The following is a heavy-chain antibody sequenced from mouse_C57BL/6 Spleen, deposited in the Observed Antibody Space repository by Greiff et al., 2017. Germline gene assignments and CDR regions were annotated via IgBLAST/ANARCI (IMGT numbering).Heavy chain of an antibody. CDR1: GFNIKDDY. V-gene: IGHV14-4*01. CDR3: TTLVTTGYFDV. J-gene: IGHJ1*03. D-gene: IGHD2-3*01. Sequence: EVQLQQSGAELVRPGASVKLSCTASGFNIKDDYMHWVKQRPEQGLEWIGWIDPENGDTEYSSKFQGKATITADTSSNTAYLPLSSLTSEDTAVYYCTTLVTTGYFDVWGTGTTVTVSS. CDR2: IDPENGDT.